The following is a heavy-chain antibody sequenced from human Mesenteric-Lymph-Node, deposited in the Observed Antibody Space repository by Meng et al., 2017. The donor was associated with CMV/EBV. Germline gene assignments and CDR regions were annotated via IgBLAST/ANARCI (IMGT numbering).Heavy chain of an antibody. CDR2: IYPADSDT. Sequence: KVSCKGTGYNFTSHWIAWVRQMPGKGLEWMGFIYPADSDTSNSPSVQGRVTISADKSINTVYLQWTSLRASDTAMYYCARHTTLDDWFDPWGQGTLVTVSS. V-gene: IGHV5-51*01. J-gene: IGHJ5*02. CDR3: ARHTTLDDWFDP. D-gene: IGHD1-1*01. CDR1: GYNFTSHW.